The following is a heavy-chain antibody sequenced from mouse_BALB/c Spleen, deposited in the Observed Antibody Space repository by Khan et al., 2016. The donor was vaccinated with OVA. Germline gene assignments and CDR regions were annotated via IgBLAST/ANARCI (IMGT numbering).Heavy chain of an antibody. J-gene: IGHJ2*01. CDR3: ARGNWQSYYFDY. D-gene: IGHD4-1*01. CDR2: INPYNGAT. V-gene: IGHV1S136*01. Sequence: EVQLQQSGPELVKPGTSVKMSCKASGYIFTNYLIHWVKQKPGQGLEWIGYINPYNGATKYNERFKGKATLTSDKSTTTAYMEVTSLTSEDSAVYSCARGNWQSYYFDYWGPGTTLTVSS. CDR1: GYIFTNYL.